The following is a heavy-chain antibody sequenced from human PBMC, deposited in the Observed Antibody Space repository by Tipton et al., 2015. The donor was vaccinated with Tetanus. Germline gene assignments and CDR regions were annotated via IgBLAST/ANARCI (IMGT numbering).Heavy chain of an antibody. Sequence: QSGPEVKEAGESLRISCKASGYRFSSYWIAWVRQMPGKGLEWVGLIYPGDSDTKISPSFRGQVTFSVDKSITTAYLQWSSLKAWDTAIYYCAKGDPGNFDSWGQGTQVIVSS. V-gene: IGHV5-51*01. J-gene: IGHJ4*02. CDR3: AKGDPGNFDS. CDR1: GYRFSSYW. CDR2: IYPGDSDT. D-gene: IGHD3-9*01.